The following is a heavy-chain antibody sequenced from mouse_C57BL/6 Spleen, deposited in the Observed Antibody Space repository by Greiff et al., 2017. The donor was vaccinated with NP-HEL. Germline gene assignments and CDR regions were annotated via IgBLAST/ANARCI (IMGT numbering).Heavy chain of an antibody. CDR3: ARREIYYYGSSPYWYFDV. Sequence: EVHLVESGGGLVKPGGSLKLSCAASGFTFSDYGMHWVRQAPEKGLEWVAYISSGSSTIYYADTVKGRFTISRDNAKNTLFLQMTSLRSEDTAMYYCARREIYYYGSSPYWYFDVWGTGTTVTVSS. CDR1: GFTFSDYG. J-gene: IGHJ1*03. CDR2: ISSGSSTI. D-gene: IGHD1-1*01. V-gene: IGHV5-17*01.